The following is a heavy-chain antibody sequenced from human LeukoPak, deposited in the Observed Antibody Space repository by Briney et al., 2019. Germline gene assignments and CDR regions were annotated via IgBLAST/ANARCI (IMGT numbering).Heavy chain of an antibody. J-gene: IGHJ5*02. CDR3: ARDHYYDIFRGSLNYNWFDP. CDR2: INPNSGGT. D-gene: IGHD3-9*01. Sequence: GASVKVSCKASGYTFTGYYMHWVRQAPGQGLEWMGWINPNSGGTNYAQKFQGRVTMTRDTSISTAYMELSRLRSDDTAVYYCARDHYYDIFRGSLNYNWFDPWGQGTLVTVSS. CDR1: GYTFTGYY. V-gene: IGHV1-2*02.